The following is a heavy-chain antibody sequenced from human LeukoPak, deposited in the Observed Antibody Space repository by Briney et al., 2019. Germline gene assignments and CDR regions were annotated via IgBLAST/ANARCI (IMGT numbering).Heavy chain of an antibody. CDR1: GGSISSYY. CDR2: IYTSGST. D-gene: IGHD6-13*01. J-gene: IGHJ6*02. CDR3: ARDGIAAAGSDGMDV. V-gene: IGHV4-4*09. Sequence: SETLSLTCTVSGGSISSYYWSWIRQPPGKGLEWIGYIYTSGSTNYNPSLKSRVTISVDTSKNQFSLKLSSVTAADTAVYYCARDGIAAAGSDGMDVWGQGTTVTVSS.